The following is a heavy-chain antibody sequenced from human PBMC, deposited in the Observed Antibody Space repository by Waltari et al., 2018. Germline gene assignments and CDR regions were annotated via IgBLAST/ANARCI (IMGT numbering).Heavy chain of an antibody. D-gene: IGHD2-15*01. CDR3: AKDSQGYCSGGSCYCMDV. Sequence: QVQLVESGGGVVQPGGSLRLSCAASGFTFSSSGMHWVRQAQGKGLELVAFIRYDGSNKYYADSVKGRFTISRDNSKNTLYLQMNSLRAEDTAVYYCAKDSQGYCSGGSCYCMDVWGKGTTVTVSS. CDR2: IRYDGSNK. J-gene: IGHJ6*03. CDR1: GFTFSSSG. V-gene: IGHV3-30*02.